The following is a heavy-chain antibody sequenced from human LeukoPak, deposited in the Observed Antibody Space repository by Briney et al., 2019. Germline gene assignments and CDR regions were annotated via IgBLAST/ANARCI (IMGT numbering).Heavy chain of an antibody. V-gene: IGHV3-30*04. J-gene: IGHJ6*02. Sequence: SGGSLRLSCAASGFTFSSYAMHWVRQAPGKGLDWVAVISYDGSNKYYADSVKGRFTISRDNSKNTLYLQMNSLRAEDTAVYYCARDSFLAVYYYYGMDVWGQGTTVTVSS. CDR2: ISYDGSNK. CDR3: ARDSFLAVYYYYGMDV. D-gene: IGHD3-3*01. CDR1: GFTFSSYA.